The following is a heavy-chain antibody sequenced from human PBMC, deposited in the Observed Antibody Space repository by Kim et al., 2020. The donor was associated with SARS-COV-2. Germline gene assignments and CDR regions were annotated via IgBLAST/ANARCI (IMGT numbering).Heavy chain of an antibody. J-gene: IGHJ4*02. CDR2: IKRDGSEK. D-gene: IGHD6-13*01. CDR3: TSWGAGNY. V-gene: IGHV3-7*01. CDR1: GFTFSNYW. Sequence: GASLRLSCAASGFTFSNYWMSWVRQAPGKGLEWVANIKRDGSEKYYVDSVRGRFTISRDNAQNSLFLQMNSLRVEDTAVYYCTSWGAGNYWGPGTLVTVSS.